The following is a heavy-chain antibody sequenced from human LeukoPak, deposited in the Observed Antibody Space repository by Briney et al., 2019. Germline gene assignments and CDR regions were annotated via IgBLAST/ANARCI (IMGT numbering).Heavy chain of an antibody. CDR3: ATAFKYGSGSYYFDY. V-gene: IGHV1-2*02. CDR1: GYTFTGYY. CDR2: INPNSGGT. J-gene: IGHJ4*02. Sequence: SVKVSCKASGYTFTGYYMHWVRQAPGQRLEWMGWINPNSGGTNYAQKFQGRVTMTRDTSISTAYMELSRLRSDDTAVYYCATAFKYGSGSYYFDYWGQGTLCTVSS. D-gene: IGHD3-10*01.